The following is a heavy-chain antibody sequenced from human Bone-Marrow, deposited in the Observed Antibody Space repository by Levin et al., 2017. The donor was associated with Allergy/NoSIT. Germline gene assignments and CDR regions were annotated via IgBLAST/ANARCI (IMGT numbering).Heavy chain of an antibody. D-gene: IGHD6-13*01. J-gene: IGHJ5*02. CDR2: IYYSGST. CDR1: GGSISSYY. CDR3: ARVPARIATKFIGWFDP. V-gene: IGHV4-59*01. Sequence: SETLSLTCTVSGGSISSYYWSWIRQPPGKGLEWIGYIYYSGSTNYNPSLKSRVTISVDTSKNQFSLKLSSVTAADTAVYYCARVPARIATKFIGWFDPWGQGTLVTVSS.